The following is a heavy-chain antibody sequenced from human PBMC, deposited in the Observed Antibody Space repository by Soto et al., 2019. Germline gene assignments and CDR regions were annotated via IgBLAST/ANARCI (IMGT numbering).Heavy chain of an antibody. D-gene: IGHD6-13*01. V-gene: IGHV4-59*01. Sequence: SETLSLTSTVSGGSISSYYWSWIRQPPVKGLEWIGYIYYSGSTNYNPSLKSRVTISVDTSKNQFSLKLSSVTAADTAVYYCARGSGSSWYYFDYWGQGTLVTVSS. CDR1: GGSISSYY. J-gene: IGHJ4*02. CDR2: IYYSGST. CDR3: ARGSGSSWYYFDY.